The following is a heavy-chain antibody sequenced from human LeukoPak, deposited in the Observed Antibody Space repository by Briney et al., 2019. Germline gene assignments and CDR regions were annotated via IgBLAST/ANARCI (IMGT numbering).Heavy chain of an antibody. CDR2: FRCSGST. V-gene: IGHV4-61*01. CDR3: AKAVAAVSLDS. Sequence: TSETLSLTCTVSGASVSSGSHYWSWIRQAPGKGLEWIGYFRCSGSTNYNPSLKSRVTISVDTSKNQFSLKVTSVTAADTAVYYCAKAVAAVSLDSWGQGTLVTVSS. D-gene: IGHD4-23*01. J-gene: IGHJ4*02. CDR1: GASVSSGSHY.